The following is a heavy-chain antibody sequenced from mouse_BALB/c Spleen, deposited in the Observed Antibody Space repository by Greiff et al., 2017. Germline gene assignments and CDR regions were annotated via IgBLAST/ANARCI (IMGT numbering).Heavy chain of an antibody. CDR1: GYAFTSYN. J-gene: IGHJ3*01. D-gene: IGHD2-3*01. CDR3: ARSSYDGYPAWFAY. V-gene: IGHV1S135*01. Sequence: VQLQQSGPELVKPGASVKVSCKASGYAFTSYNMYWVKQSHGKSLEWIGYIDPYNGGTSYNPKFKCKATLTVDKSSSTAYMHLNSLTSEDSAVYYCARSSYDGYPAWFAYWGQGTLVTVSA. CDR2: IDPYNGGT.